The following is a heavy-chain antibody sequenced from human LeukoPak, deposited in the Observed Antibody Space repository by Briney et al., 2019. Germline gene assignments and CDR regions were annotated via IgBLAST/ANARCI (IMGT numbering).Heavy chain of an antibody. CDR3: ASRSMITFGGDAFDI. CDR1: GFTFSSYW. V-gene: IGHV3-21*01. Sequence: GGSLRLSCAASGFTFSSYWMSWVRQAPGKGLEWVSPISSSSSYIYYADSVKGRFTISRDNAKNSLYLQMNSLTAEDTAVYYCASRSMITFGGDAFDIWGQGTMVTVSS. J-gene: IGHJ3*02. D-gene: IGHD3-16*01. CDR2: ISSSSSYI.